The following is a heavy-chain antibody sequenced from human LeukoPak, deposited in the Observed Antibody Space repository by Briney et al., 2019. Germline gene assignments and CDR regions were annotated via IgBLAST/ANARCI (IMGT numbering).Heavy chain of an antibody. CDR2: ISAYNGNT. J-gene: IGHJ6*02. Sequence: ASVKVSCKASGYTFTSYGISWVRQAPGQGLEWMGWISAYNGNTNYAQKLQGRVTMTTDTSTSTAYMELGSLRSDDTAVYYCARVWQYYGSGSYYNRARYYGMDVWGQGTTVTVSS. CDR1: GYTFTSYG. CDR3: ARVWQYYGSGSYYNRARYYGMDV. D-gene: IGHD3-10*01. V-gene: IGHV1-18*01.